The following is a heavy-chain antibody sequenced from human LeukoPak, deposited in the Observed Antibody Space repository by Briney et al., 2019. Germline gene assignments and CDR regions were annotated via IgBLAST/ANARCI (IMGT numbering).Heavy chain of an antibody. V-gene: IGHV4-39*01. Sequence: SETLSLTCTVSGGSISSSSYYWGWIRQPPGKGLEWIGSLYYSGSTYYNPSLKSRFTISVDTSKNQFSLKLSSVTAADTAVYYCARAIVVVPAAISGGFDPWGQGTLVTASS. CDR1: GGSISSSSYY. J-gene: IGHJ5*02. CDR3: ARAIVVVPAAISGGFDP. CDR2: LYYSGST. D-gene: IGHD2-2*01.